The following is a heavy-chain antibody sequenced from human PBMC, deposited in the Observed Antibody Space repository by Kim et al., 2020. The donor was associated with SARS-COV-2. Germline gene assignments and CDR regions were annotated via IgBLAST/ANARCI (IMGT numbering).Heavy chain of an antibody. CDR3: ARDLPVEPCSSTSCAAGGYFDY. CDR2: ISSSGSTI. CDR1: GFTFSDYY. D-gene: IGHD2-2*01. J-gene: IGHJ4*02. Sequence: GGSLRLSCAASGFTFSDYYMSWIRQAPGKGLEWVSYISSSGSTIYYADSVKGRFTISRDNAKNSLYLQMNSLRAEDTAVYYCARDLPVEPCSSTSCAAGGYFDYWGQGTLVTVSS. V-gene: IGHV3-11*01.